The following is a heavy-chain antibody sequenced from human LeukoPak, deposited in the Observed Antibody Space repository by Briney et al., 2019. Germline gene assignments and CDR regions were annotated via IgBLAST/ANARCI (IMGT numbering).Heavy chain of an antibody. CDR3: AREGGGYCTNGVCPFDFDY. CDR1: GFTFSSHW. V-gene: IGHV3-7*01. J-gene: IGHJ4*02. D-gene: IGHD2-8*01. CDR2: IKQDGSEK. Sequence: GGSLRLSCIASGFTFSSHWMNWVRQAPGKGLEWVANIKQDGSEKYYVDSVKGRFTISRDNAKNSLYLQMNSLSAEDTALYYWAREGGGYCTNGVCPFDFDYWGQGTLVTVSS.